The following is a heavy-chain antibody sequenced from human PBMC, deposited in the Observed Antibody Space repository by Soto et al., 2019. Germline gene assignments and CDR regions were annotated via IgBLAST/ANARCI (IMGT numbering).Heavy chain of an antibody. CDR3: ARGAGIYCSGGSCYSAY. D-gene: IGHD2-15*01. V-gene: IGHV3-33*01. CDR1: GFTFSSYG. Sequence: QVQLVESGGGVVQPGRSLRLSCAASGFTFSSYGMHWVRQAPGKGLEWVAVIWYDGSNKYYADSVKGRFTISRDNSKNTRYLQMNSLRAEDTAVYYCARGAGIYCSGGSCYSAYWGQGTLVTVSS. CDR2: IWYDGSNK. J-gene: IGHJ4*02.